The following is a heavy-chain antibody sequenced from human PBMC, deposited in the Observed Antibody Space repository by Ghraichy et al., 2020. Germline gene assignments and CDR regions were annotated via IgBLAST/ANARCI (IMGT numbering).Heavy chain of an antibody. D-gene: IGHD3-10*01. V-gene: IGHV3-30*02. Sequence: GGSLRLSCAASGFTFSSYGMHWVRQAPGKGLEWVAFIRYDGSNKYYADSVKGRFTISRDNSKNMLYLQMNSLRAEDTAVYYCAKDSFYGSGSYYPDYWGQGTLVTVSS. J-gene: IGHJ4*02. CDR3: AKDSFYGSGSYYPDY. CDR1: GFTFSSYG. CDR2: IRYDGSNK.